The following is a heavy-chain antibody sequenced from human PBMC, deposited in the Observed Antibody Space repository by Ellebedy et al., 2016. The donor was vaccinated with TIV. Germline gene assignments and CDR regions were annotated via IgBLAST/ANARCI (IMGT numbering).Heavy chain of an antibody. J-gene: IGHJ4*02. CDR2: IIPILGIA. Sequence: AASVKVSCKASGYTFTSYAISWVRQAPGQGLEWMGRIIPILGIANYAQKFQGRVTITADKSTSTAYMELSSLRSEDTAVYYCARVASPGDSPLFDYWGQGTLVTVSS. V-gene: IGHV1-69*04. CDR1: GYTFTSYA. D-gene: IGHD7-27*01. CDR3: ARVASPGDSPLFDY.